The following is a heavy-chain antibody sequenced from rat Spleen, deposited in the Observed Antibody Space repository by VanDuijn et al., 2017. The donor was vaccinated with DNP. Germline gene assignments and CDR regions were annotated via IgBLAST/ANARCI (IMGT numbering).Heavy chain of an antibody. CDR2: ISSGGVT. CDR1: GFSVSDYS. Sequence: QVQLKESGPGMVQPSQTLSLTCTVSGFSVSDYSVHWVRQPPGKVLEWIAAISSGGVTFYNSALNSRLSISRDTSKSQVFLKMSSLQTEDTAIYYCSRYGEYSALDAWGQGTSVTVSS. V-gene: IGHV2-6*01. D-gene: IGHD1-11*01. CDR3: SRYGEYSALDA. J-gene: IGHJ4*01.